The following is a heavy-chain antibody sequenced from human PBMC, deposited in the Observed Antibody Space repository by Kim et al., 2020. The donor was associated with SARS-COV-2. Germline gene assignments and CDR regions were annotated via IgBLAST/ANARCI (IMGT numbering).Heavy chain of an antibody. Sequence: ASVKVSCKASGYTFTAYAINWWRQAPGQGLEWMGWINTNTGTPTYAQVFTGRFVFSLDTSVTTAHLQISSLKAEDTAVYYCARDGWADCSSSNCFDYWGQGTLVTVSS. J-gene: IGHJ4*02. V-gene: IGHV7-4-1*02. CDR1: GYTFTAYA. D-gene: IGHD2-2*01. CDR3: ARDGWADCSSSNCFDY. CDR2: INTNTGTP.